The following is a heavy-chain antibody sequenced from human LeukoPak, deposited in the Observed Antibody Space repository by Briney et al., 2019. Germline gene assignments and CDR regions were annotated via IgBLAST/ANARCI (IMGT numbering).Heavy chain of an antibody. V-gene: IGHV1-18*01. D-gene: IGHD5-24*01. CDR1: GYTFTSYG. J-gene: IGHJ4*02. Sequence: ASVKVSCKASGYTFTSYGISWVRQAPGQGLEWMGWISAYNGNTNYAQKFQGRVTMTRDTSISTAYMELSRLRSDDTAVYYCARALRWLQYLVTWGQGTLVTVSS. CDR2: ISAYNGNT. CDR3: ARALRWLQYLVT.